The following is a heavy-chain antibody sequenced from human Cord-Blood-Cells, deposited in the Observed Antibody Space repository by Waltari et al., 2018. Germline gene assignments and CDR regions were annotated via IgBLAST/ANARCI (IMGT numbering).Heavy chain of an antibody. V-gene: IGHV3-74*01. D-gene: IGHD1-26*01. CDR1: GFPFSSYW. CDR2: INSDGSST. Sequence: EVQLVESGGGLVQPGGSLRLSCAASGFPFSSYWMHWARQHPGKGLVWVSRINSDGSSTSYADSVKGRFTISRDNAKNTLYLQMNSLRAEDTAVYYCARDRTSGSYPYYFDYWGQGTLVTVSS. CDR3: ARDRTSGSYPYYFDY. J-gene: IGHJ4*02.